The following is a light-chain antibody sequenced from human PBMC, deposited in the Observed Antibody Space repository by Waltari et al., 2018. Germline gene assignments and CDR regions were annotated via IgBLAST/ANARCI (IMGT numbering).Light chain of an antibody. J-gene: IGKJ1*01. CDR1: QSISSH. CDR2: DAS. Sequence: EIVLTQSPATLSLSPGERATLSCRARQSISSHLAWYQQKPGQAPRLLVFDASNRATGIPARFSGAGSGTDFTLSITTLEPEDFAVYYCQHRSDWPWTFGQGTKVEFK. CDR3: QHRSDWPWT. V-gene: IGKV3-11*01.